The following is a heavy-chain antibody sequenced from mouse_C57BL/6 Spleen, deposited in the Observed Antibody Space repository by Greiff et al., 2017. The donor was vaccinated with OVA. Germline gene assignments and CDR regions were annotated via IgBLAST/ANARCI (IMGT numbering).Heavy chain of an antibody. Sequence: QVQLQQSGAELVKPGASVKLSCKASGYTFTSYWMHWVKQRPGQGLEWIGMIHPNSGSTNYNEKFKSKATLTVDKSSSTAYMQLSSLTSEDSAVYYCARRGGNYYDYGGEGTTLTVAS. J-gene: IGHJ2*01. CDR2: IHPNSGST. V-gene: IGHV1-64*01. CDR1: GYTFTSYW. CDR3: ARRGGNYYDY. D-gene: IGHD1-1*02.